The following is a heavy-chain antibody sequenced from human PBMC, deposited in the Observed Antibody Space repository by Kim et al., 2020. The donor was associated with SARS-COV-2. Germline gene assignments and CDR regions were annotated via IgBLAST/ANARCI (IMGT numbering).Heavy chain of an antibody. CDR3: ARDQWIQLWTSGVYYYYGMDV. D-gene: IGHD5-18*01. CDR2: ISYDGSNK. V-gene: IGHV3-30-3*01. J-gene: IGHJ6*02. CDR1: GFTFSSYA. Sequence: GGSLRLSCAASGFTFSSYAMHWVRQAPGKGLEWVAVISYDGSNKYYADSVKGRFTISRDNSKNTLYLQMNSLRAEDTAVYYCARDQWIQLWTSGVYYYYGMDVWGQGTTVTVSS.